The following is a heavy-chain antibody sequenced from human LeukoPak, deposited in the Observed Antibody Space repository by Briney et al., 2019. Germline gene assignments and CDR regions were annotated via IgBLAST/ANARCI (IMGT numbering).Heavy chain of an antibody. CDR1: GYTFTSYG. V-gene: IGHV1-18*01. J-gene: IGHJ5*02. D-gene: IGHD3-3*01. Sequence: ASVKVSCKASGYTFTSYGISWVRQAPGQGLEWMGWISAYNGNTNYAQKLQGRVTMTTDTSTSTAYMELRSLRSDDTAVYYCARGGRLLGYPNWFDPWGQGTLVTVSS. CDR2: ISAYNGNT. CDR3: ARGGRLLGYPNWFDP.